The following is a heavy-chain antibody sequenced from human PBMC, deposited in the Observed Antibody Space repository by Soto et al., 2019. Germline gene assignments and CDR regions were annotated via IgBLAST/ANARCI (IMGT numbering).Heavy chain of an antibody. V-gene: IGHV3-21*01. J-gene: IGHJ3*02. CDR3: ARDRGGDLKAFDI. CDR1: GFTFSSYS. Sequence: EVQLVESGGGLVKPGGSLRLSCAASGFTFSSYSMNWVRQAPGKGLEWVSSISSSSSYIYYADSVKGRFTISTDNAKNSLPLQMNSMLDEDPAVSYCARDRGGDLKAFDIWGQGTMVTVSS. D-gene: IGHD3-10*01. CDR2: ISSSSSYI.